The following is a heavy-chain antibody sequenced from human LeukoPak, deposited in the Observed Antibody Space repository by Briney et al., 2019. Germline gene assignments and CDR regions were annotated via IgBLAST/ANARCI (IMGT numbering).Heavy chain of an antibody. CDR2: ISGDGGST. D-gene: IGHD6-19*01. J-gene: IGHJ4*02. CDR3: ARESETSGCYYY. Sequence: PGGSLRLSCGAPGFIFDNYAIHWVRQAPGKGLEWVSLISGDGGSTFYADSVRGRFTISRDNTRKSLSLQMSSLRSEDTALYYCARESETSGCYYYWGQGTLVTVSS. CDR1: GFIFDNYA. V-gene: IGHV3-43*02.